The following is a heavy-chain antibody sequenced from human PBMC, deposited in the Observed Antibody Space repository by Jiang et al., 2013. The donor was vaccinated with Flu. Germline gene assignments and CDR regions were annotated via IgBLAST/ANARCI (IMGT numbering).Heavy chain of an antibody. CDR3: ARGPSHGAFDI. J-gene: IGHJ3*02. CDR2: INPNTGGT. Sequence: EWMGDINPNTGGTHNAQKFQGRVTMTRDTSISTAYMELTRLTSDDTAVYYCARGPSHGAFDIWGQGTVVTVSS. V-gene: IGHV1-2*02.